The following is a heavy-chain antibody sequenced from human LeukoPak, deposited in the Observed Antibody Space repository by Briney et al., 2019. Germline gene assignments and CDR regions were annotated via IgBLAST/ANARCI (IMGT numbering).Heavy chain of an antibody. CDR1: GGSISSSSYY. Sequence: SETLSLTCTVSGGSISSSSYYWGWIRQPPGKGLEWIGSIYYSGSTYYNPSLKSRATISVDTSKNQFSLKLSSVTAADTAVYYCAREAGYYDSSGYYRFFDYWGQGTLVTVSS. V-gene: IGHV4-39*02. CDR3: AREAGYYDSSGYYRFFDY. CDR2: IYYSGST. D-gene: IGHD3-22*01. J-gene: IGHJ4*02.